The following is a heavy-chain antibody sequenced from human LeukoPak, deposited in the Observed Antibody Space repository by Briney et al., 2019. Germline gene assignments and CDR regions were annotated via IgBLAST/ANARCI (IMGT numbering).Heavy chain of an antibody. J-gene: IGHJ5*02. CDR2: VDYSGST. Sequence: PSETLSLTCTVSGGSLSSGGYYWTWIRQRPGKGLEWIGYVDYSGSTYYNPTLKSRVTISVDTSKNQFSLRLTSVTAADTAVYYCTRASSRATGYVTWFDPWGQGTLVTVSS. CDR1: GGSLSSGGYY. V-gene: IGHV4-31*03. CDR3: TRASSRATGYVTWFDP. D-gene: IGHD3-16*01.